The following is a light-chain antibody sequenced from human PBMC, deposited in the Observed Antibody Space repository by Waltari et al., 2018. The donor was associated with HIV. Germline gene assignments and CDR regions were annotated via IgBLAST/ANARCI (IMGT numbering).Light chain of an antibody. CDR2: RNN. J-gene: IGLJ1*01. V-gene: IGLV1-47*01. CDR3: ATWNDSLSGYV. Sequence: QSLLTQPPSASGTPGQRVTVSCSGSSSNIGRNYVYWYQPLPGTAPKLLIYRNNQRPSGVPDRFSGSKSGTSASLAISGLRSEDEADYYCATWNDSLSGYVFGTGTKVTV. CDR1: SSNIGRNY.